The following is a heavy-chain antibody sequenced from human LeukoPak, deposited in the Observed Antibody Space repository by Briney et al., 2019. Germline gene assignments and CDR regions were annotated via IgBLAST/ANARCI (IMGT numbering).Heavy chain of an antibody. CDR2: IRGNGGGT. CDR1: GFTFSNYA. D-gene: IGHD3-10*01. CDR3: AKDQIGVLPDAFDI. V-gene: IGHV3-23*01. Sequence: GGSLRLSCAASGFTFSNYAMTWVRQAPGKGLEWFSSIRGNGGGTFYADSVKGRFTISRGNSENTLFLQMNSLRADDAAIYYCAKDQIGVLPDAFDIWGQGTMVSVSS. J-gene: IGHJ3*02.